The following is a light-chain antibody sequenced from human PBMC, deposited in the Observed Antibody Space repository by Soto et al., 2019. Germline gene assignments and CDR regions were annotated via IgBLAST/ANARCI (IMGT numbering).Light chain of an antibody. J-gene: IGKJ2*01. Sequence: DIQMTQSPSSLSASVGDRITITCRASQSISYYLNWYQQKPGKAPKLVVYVASSLRSGVPSRFRGSGSGTDFTLTISSLQPEDFATYYCQQSYNTPYTFGQGTKLEIK. CDR3: QQSYNTPYT. CDR2: VAS. CDR1: QSISYY. V-gene: IGKV1-39*01.